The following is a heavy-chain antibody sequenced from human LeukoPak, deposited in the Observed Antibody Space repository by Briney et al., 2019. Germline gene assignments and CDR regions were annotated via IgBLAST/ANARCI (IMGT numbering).Heavy chain of an antibody. CDR2: IYPGDSDT. Sequence: GESLKISCEGSGYSFATYWIGWVRQMPGKGLEWMGIIYPGDSDTRYSPSFQGQVTISADKSISTAYLQWGSLKASDTAMYYCARSKYYYDSSGHYWGQGTLVTVSS. D-gene: IGHD3-22*01. CDR3: ARSKYYYDSSGHY. J-gene: IGHJ4*02. V-gene: IGHV5-51*01. CDR1: GYSFATYW.